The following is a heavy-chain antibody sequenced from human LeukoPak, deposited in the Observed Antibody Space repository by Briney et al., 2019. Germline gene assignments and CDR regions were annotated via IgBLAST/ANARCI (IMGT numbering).Heavy chain of an antibody. Sequence: GGSLRLSCAASRFPFSTYGMHWVRQAPGKGLEWVAVTWDDGISRAYADSVKGRFTISRDNSHNTLYLEMNSLRAEDTAVYYCGVLPASTMLRDYWGQGTLVTVSS. CDR1: RFPFSTYG. D-gene: IGHD2-2*01. CDR2: TWDDGISR. CDR3: GVLPASTMLRDY. J-gene: IGHJ4*02. V-gene: IGHV3-33*01.